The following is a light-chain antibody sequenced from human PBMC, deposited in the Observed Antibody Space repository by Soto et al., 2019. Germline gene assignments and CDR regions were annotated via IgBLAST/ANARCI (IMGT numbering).Light chain of an antibody. J-gene: IGLJ3*02. V-gene: IGLV2-14*01. CDR3: SSYTRSGTLV. CDR2: GVT. Sequence: QSALTQPASVSGSPGQSITISCTGASNDVGGYNSVSWYQQHPGKAPKLMIYGVTNRPSGISNRFSGSESGNTASLTISGLQAEDEAEYYCSSYTRSGTLVFGGGTKLTVL. CDR1: SNDVGGYNS.